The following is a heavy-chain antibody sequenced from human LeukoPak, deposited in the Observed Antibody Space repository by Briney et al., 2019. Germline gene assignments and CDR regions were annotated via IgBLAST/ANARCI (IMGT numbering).Heavy chain of an antibody. CDR3: ARGRPDFWTNFYTCFVDS. D-gene: IGHD3/OR15-3a*01. CDR1: GGSISSGDYY. V-gene: IGHV4-61*08. CDR2: IYYSGST. J-gene: IGHJ4*02. Sequence: SETLSLTCTVSGGSISSGDYYWSWIRQPPGKGLEWIGYIYYSGSTNYNPSLKSRVAISLDTSKNQFSLKLSSVTATDTAIYYCARGRPDFWTNFYTCFVDSWGRGTLVTVSS.